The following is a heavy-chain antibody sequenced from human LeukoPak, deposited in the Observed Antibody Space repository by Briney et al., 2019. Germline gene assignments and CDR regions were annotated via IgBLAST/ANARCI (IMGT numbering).Heavy chain of an antibody. V-gene: IGHV4-38-2*02. Sequence: SETLSLTCTVSGYSISSGYYWGWIRQPPGKGLEWIGSIYYSGSTYYNPSLKSRVTISVDTSKNQFSLKLSSVTAADTAVYYCARANVKAARMFDYWGQGTLVTVSS. D-gene: IGHD6-6*01. CDR1: GYSISSGYY. CDR3: ARANVKAARMFDY. CDR2: IYYSGST. J-gene: IGHJ4*02.